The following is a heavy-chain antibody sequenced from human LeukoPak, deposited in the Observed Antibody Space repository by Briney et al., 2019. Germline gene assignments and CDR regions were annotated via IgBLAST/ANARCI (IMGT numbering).Heavy chain of an antibody. Sequence: SETLSLTCTVSGGSISSYYWSWIRQPAGKGLEWIGRIYTSGSTNYNPSLKSRVTMSVDTSKNQFSLKLSSVTAADTAVYYCARVEVAAAGTWNWFDPWGQGTLVTVSS. CDR2: IYTSGST. J-gene: IGHJ5*02. CDR1: GGSISSYY. CDR3: ARVEVAAAGTWNWFDP. D-gene: IGHD6-13*01. V-gene: IGHV4-4*07.